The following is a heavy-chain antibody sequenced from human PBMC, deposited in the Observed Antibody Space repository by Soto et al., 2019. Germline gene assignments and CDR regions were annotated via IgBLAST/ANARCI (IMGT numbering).Heavy chain of an antibody. CDR3: AGDAPPEDY. CDR1: GYTFTSYG. CDR2: IRPYNGNT. J-gene: IGHJ4*02. Sequence: QVQLVQSGAEVKKPGASVKVSCKASGYTFTSYGISWVRQAPGQGLEWMGWIRPYNGNTNYAQKLQGRGNMTTDTSTGTAYMELRGLGSDDTAVYYCAGDAPPEDYWGQGTLVTVSS. V-gene: IGHV1-18*01.